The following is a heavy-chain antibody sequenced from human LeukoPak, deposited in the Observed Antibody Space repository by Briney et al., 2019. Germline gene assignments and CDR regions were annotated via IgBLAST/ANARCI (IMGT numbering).Heavy chain of an antibody. CDR2: IYYSGST. CDR3: ARYDYGDYGPPI. Sequence: SETLSLTCTVSGGSISSYYWSWIRQPPGKGLEWIGYIYYSGSTNYNPSLKSRVTISVDTSKNQFSLKLRSVTAADTAVYYCARYDYGDYGPPIWGQGTLVTVSS. V-gene: IGHV4-59*01. J-gene: IGHJ4*02. D-gene: IGHD4-17*01. CDR1: GGSISSYY.